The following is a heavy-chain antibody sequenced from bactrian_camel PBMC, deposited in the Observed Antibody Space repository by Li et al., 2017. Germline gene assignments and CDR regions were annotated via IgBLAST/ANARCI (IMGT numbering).Heavy chain of an antibody. J-gene: IGHJ4*01. Sequence: HVQLVESGGGSVQAGGSLRPSCVISGNSLSHGCMGWFRRAPGKEREGVARLYFRWGNTAVADFVEGRFTISQDNAKNTVYLQMNSLKPEDTAMYYCASQRPCSDYPGPKPPSQQNDYYYWGQGTQVTVS. CDR3: ASQRPCSDYPGPKPPSQQNDYYY. V-gene: IGHV3-3*01. CDR1: GNSLSHGC. CDR2: LYFRWGNT. D-gene: IGHD2*01.